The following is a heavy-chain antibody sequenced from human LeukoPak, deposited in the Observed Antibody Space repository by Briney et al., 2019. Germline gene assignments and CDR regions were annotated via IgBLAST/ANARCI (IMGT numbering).Heavy chain of an antibody. Sequence: SETLSLTCTVSGGSISSYYWSWIRQPPGKGLEWIGYIYYSGSTNYNLSLKSRVTISVDTSKNQFSLKLSSVTAADTAVYYCAREHYGGNMDYWGQGTLVTVSS. CDR1: GGSISSYY. CDR3: AREHYGGNMDY. D-gene: IGHD4-23*01. CDR2: IYYSGST. J-gene: IGHJ4*02. V-gene: IGHV4-59*01.